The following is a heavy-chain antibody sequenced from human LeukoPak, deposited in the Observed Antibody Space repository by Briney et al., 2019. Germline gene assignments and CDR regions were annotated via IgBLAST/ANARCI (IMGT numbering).Heavy chain of an antibody. V-gene: IGHV4-59*01. CDR1: GGSISSYY. Sequence: SETLSLTCTVSGGSISSYYWSWIRQPPGQGLEWIGYIFHSGSTTNYNPSLKSRVTISLDTSKNQFSLTLSSVTAADTAVYYCARGGGSYSWNFWGAFGIWDQGTMVTVSS. CDR3: ARGGGSYSWNFWGAFGI. J-gene: IGHJ3*02. D-gene: IGHD1-7*01. CDR2: IFHSGSTT.